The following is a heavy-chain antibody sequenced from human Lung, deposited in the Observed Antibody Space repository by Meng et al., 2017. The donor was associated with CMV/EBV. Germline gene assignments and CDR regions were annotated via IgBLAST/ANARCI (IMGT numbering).Heavy chain of an antibody. J-gene: IGHJ4*02. Sequence: QVPLQESGHGLVKPSQTLSLTCTVSGGSISSGDYYWSWIRQPPGKGLEWIGYIYYSGSTYYNPSLKSRVTISVDTSKNQFSLKLSSVTAADTAVYYCARDRTTGRYFDYWGQGTLVTVSS. V-gene: IGHV4-30-4*01. CDR1: GGSISSGDYY. CDR2: IYYSGST. D-gene: IGHD4-11*01. CDR3: ARDRTTGRYFDY.